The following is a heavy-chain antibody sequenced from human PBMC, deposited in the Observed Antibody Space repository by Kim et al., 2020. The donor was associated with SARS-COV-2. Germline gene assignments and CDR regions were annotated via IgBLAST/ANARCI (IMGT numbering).Heavy chain of an antibody. V-gene: IGHV3-9*01. CDR1: GFTFDDYA. CDR2: ISWNSGSI. Sequence: GGSLRLSCAASGFTFDDYAMHWVRQAPGKGLEWVSGISWNSGSIGYADSVKGRFTISRDNAKNSLYLQMNSLRAEDTALYYCAKDLSWLVQTEGSGYYYGMDVWGQGTTVTVSS. D-gene: IGHD6-19*01. J-gene: IGHJ6*02. CDR3: AKDLSWLVQTEGSGYYYGMDV.